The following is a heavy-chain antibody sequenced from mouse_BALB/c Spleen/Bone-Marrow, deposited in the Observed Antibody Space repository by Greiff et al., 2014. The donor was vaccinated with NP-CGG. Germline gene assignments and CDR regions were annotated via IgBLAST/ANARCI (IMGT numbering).Heavy chain of an antibody. CDR2: INPNNGGT. J-gene: IGHJ3*01. CDR1: GYTFTEYT. CDR3: ARWKDGYYSWFAY. Sequence: EVKLVESGPELVKPGASVKISCKTSGYTFTEYTMHWVKQSHGKSLEWIGGINPNNGGTSYNQKFKGKATLTVDKSSSTAYMELRSLTSEDSAVYYCARWKDGYYSWFAYWGRGTLVTVSA. D-gene: IGHD2-3*01. V-gene: IGHV1-18*01.